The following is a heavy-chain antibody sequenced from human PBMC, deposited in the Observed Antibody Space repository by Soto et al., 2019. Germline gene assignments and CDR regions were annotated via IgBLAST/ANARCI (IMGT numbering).Heavy chain of an antibody. CDR3: ARHAKGYYYDSSGYYYRGYFDL. CDR1: GGSISSYY. D-gene: IGHD3-22*01. J-gene: IGHJ2*01. Sequence: SETLSLTCTASGGSISSYYWSWIRQPPGKGLEWIGYIYYSGSTNYNPSLKSRVTISVDTSKNQFSLKLSSVTAADTAVYYCARHAKGYYYDSSGYYYRGYFDLWGRGTLVTVSS. V-gene: IGHV4-59*08. CDR2: IYYSGST.